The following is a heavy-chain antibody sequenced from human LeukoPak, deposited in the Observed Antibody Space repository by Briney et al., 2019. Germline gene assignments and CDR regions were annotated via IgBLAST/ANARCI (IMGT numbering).Heavy chain of an antibody. CDR3: ARACSPDY. Sequence: PGGSLRLSCAASGFTFSSSWMHWVRQAPGKGLVWVSSIKGDGSTTSYADSVKGRFTISRDNAKNTLYLQMNSLRAEDTAVYYCARACSPDYWGQGTLATVSS. CDR2: IKGDGSTT. CDR1: GFTFSSSW. V-gene: IGHV3-74*01. J-gene: IGHJ4*02. D-gene: IGHD3-10*02.